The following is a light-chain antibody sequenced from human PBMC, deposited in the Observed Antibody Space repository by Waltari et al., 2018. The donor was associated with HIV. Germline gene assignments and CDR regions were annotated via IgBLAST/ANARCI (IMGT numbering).Light chain of an antibody. CDR3: QTWGTGMV. CDR1: SGHSTYA. CDR2: LNSDGIH. Sequence: QLVLTQSPSASASPGASVKLTCTLTSGHSTYATAWHQQQPEKGPRYLMKLNSDGIHSKGDGIPDRFSGSSSGAERYLTISSLQSDDEADYYCQTWGTGMVFGGGTKLTVL. J-gene: IGLJ2*01. V-gene: IGLV4-69*01.